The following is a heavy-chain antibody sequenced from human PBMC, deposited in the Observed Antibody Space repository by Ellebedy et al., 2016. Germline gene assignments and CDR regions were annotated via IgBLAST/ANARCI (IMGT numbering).Heavy chain of an antibody. Sequence: GGSLRLSCAASGFTFSDYYMSWIRQAPGKGLEWVAVISYDGSNKYYADSVKGRFTISRDNSKNTLYLQMNSLRAEDTAVYYCARDPDYAIDYWGQGTLVTVSS. J-gene: IGHJ4*02. CDR1: GFTFSDYY. V-gene: IGHV3-30-3*01. CDR3: ARDPDYAIDY. CDR2: ISYDGSNK. D-gene: IGHD4-17*01.